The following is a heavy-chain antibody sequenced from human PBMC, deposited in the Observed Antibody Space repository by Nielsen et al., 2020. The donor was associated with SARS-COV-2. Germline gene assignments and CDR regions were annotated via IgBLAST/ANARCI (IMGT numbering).Heavy chain of an antibody. D-gene: IGHD7-27*01. CDR1: GFTFSSYD. Sequence: GGSLRLSCAASGFTFSSYDMHWVRQATGKGLEWVSAIGTAGDTYYPGSVKGRFTISRENAKNSLYLQMNSLRAGDTAVYYCARDHFSITGDYYGMDVWGQGTTVTVSS. V-gene: IGHV3-13*04. CDR2: IGTAGDT. J-gene: IGHJ6*02. CDR3: ARDHFSITGDYYGMDV.